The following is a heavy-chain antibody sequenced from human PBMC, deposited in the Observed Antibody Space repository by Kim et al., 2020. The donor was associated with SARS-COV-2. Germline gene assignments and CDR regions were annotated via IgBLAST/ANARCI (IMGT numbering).Heavy chain of an antibody. CDR1: SGSIKSYY. J-gene: IGHJ4*02. CDR2: IYDDGVT. CDR3: ARTSGLKSLDY. D-gene: IGHD2-8*01. Sequence: SETLSLTCTVSSGSIKSYYWSWIRQPAGQGLEWIGRIYDDGVTNYNPSLKSRVTMSVDTSKNQFSLRLTSVTAADTAVYYRARTSGLKSLDYWGQGTLVT. V-gene: IGHV4-4*07.